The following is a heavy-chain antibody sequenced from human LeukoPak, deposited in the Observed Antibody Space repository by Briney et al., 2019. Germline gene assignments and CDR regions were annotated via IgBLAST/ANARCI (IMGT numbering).Heavy chain of an antibody. CDR3: AKDLTLLMVYPNWFDP. J-gene: IGHJ5*02. Sequence: GGSLRLSCAASGFTFSSYGMHWVRQAPGKGLEWVAFIRYDGSNKYYADSVKGRFTISRDNSKNTLYLQMNSLRAEDTAVYYCAKDLTLLMVYPNWFDPWGQGTLVTVSS. CDR2: IRYDGSNK. V-gene: IGHV3-30*02. CDR1: GFTFSSYG. D-gene: IGHD2-8*01.